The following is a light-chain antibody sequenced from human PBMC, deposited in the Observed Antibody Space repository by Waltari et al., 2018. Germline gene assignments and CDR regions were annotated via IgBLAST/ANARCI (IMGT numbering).Light chain of an antibody. CDR2: GST. V-gene: IGLV1-40*01. J-gene: IGLJ3*02. CDR3: QSYDSSLSAWV. CDR1: SSHIWAASD. Sequence: QTVLTQPPSVSGAPGQRVTISCTGSSHIWAASDVLWYQQLPGTTPKLLIYGSTNRPSGVPDRFSASKSGTSASLAITGLQAEDEADYYCQSYDSSLSAWVFGGGTRLTVL.